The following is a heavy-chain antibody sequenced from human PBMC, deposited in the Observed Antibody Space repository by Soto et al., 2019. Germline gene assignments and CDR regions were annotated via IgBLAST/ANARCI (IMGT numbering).Heavy chain of an antibody. CDR1: GCTFSSYT. CDR2: IIPILGKT. D-gene: IGHD6-19*01. Sequence: SVKVSCKASGCTFSSYTISWVRQAPGKGLEWMGRIIPILGKTNYAQKFQGRVTMTTDTSTSTAYMELRSLRSDDTAVYYCAREMEYSSGWGGTYYYYMDVWGKGTTVTVSS. V-gene: IGHV1-69*08. J-gene: IGHJ6*03. CDR3: AREMEYSSGWGGTYYYYMDV.